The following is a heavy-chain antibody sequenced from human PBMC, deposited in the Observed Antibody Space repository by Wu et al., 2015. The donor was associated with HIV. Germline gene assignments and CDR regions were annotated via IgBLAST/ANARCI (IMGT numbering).Heavy chain of an antibody. Sequence: QVQLVQSGAEVKKPGSSVKVSCKASGGTFSSYAIGWVRQAPGQGLEWMGGIIPIFGTANYAQKFQGRVTITADESTSTAYMDLSSLKSEDTAVYYCARECSGGNCYSDWGQGTLVTVSS. D-gene: IGHD2-15*01. V-gene: IGHV1-69*12. CDR2: IIPIFGTA. J-gene: IGHJ4*02. CDR1: GGTFSSYA. CDR3: ARECSGGNCYSD.